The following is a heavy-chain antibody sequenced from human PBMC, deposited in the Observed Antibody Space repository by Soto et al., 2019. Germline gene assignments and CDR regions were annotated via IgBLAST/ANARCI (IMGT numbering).Heavy chain of an antibody. CDR1: GFTFSSYW. J-gene: IGHJ4*02. Sequence: GESLKISCAASGFTFSSYWMSWVRQAPGKGLEWVANIKQDGSEKYYVDSVKGRFTISRDNAKNSLYLQMNSLRAEDTAVYYCARLSKGSGDPGRIDYWGQGTLVTVSS. CDR3: ARLSKGSGDPGRIDY. D-gene: IGHD3-10*01. CDR2: IKQDGSEK. V-gene: IGHV3-7*01.